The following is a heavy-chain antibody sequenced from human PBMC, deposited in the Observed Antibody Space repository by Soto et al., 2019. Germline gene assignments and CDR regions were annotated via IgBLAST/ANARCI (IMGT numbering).Heavy chain of an antibody. CDR3: ARDPDSSSLGFAY. V-gene: IGHV1-69*08. Sequence: QVQLVQSGAEVKKPGSSVKVSCKASGGTFSSYTISWVRQAPGQGLEWMGRIIPILGIANYAQKFQGRVTITADKSTSTAYMELSSLRSEDTAVYYCARDPDSSSLGFAYWGQGTLVTVSS. CDR2: IIPILGIA. CDR1: GGTFSSYT. J-gene: IGHJ4*02. D-gene: IGHD6-13*01.